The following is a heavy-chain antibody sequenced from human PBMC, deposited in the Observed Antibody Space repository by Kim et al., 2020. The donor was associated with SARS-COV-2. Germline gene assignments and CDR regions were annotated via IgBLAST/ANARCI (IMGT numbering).Heavy chain of an antibody. Sequence: NSTPSPNSRVTISVDTSKHQFSLKLSSVTAADTAVYYCATLAAAGHYFDYWGQGTLVTVSS. CDR3: ATLAAAGHYFDY. D-gene: IGHD6-13*01. V-gene: IGHV4-34*01. J-gene: IGHJ4*02.